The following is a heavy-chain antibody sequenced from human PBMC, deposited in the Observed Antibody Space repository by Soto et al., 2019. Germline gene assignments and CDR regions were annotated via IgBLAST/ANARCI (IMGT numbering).Heavy chain of an antibody. J-gene: IGHJ5*02. CDR3: ARDSDGSGSYYISWFDP. CDR2: IIPIFGTT. Sequence: SVKVSCKASGGTFSSYAISWVRQAPGQGLEWMGGIIPIFGTTNDAQKFQGSVQITADESTSTAYMELSSLRSEDTAVYYCARDSDGSGSYYISWFDPWGQGTLVTVSS. CDR1: GGTFSSYA. V-gene: IGHV1-69*13. D-gene: IGHD3-10*01.